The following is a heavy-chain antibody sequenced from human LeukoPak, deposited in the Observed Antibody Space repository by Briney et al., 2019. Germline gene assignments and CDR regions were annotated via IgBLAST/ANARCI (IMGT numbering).Heavy chain of an antibody. V-gene: IGHV4-39*01. D-gene: IGHD1-26*01. J-gene: IGHJ4*02. CDR3: ARHGYSGSYFDY. Sequence: SQTLSLTCILATGSITSSSYYWDWIRQPPGKGLEWIGSIYYSGSTYYNPSLKSRVTISVDTSKNQFSLKLSSVTAADTAVYYCARHGYSGSYFDYWGQGTLVTVSS. CDR1: TGSITSSSYY. CDR2: IYYSGST.